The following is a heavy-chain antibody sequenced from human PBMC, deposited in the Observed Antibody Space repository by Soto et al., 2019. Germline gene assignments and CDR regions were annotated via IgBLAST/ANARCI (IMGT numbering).Heavy chain of an antibody. CDR3: AKDLWPERGSGSPLDY. CDR1: GFSFSSYA. J-gene: IGHJ4*02. V-gene: IGHV3-30*18. CDR2: ITYDGSNK. D-gene: IGHD6-19*01. Sequence: QVQLVESGGGVVQPGGSLRVSCAASGFSFSSYAMHWVRQAPGKGLERVAGITYDGSNKYYADSVKGRFTVSRDTSKNTPFLQMNSLRVEDTAVYHCAKDLWPERGSGSPLDYWGQGTLVTVSS.